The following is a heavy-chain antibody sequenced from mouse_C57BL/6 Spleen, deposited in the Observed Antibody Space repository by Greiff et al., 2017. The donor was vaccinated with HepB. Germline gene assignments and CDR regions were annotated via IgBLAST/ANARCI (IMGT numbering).Heavy chain of an antibody. V-gene: IGHV5-4*01. D-gene: IGHD2-3*01. CDR3: ARDGPIDGSFDY. J-gene: IGHJ2*01. CDR1: GFTFSSYA. Sequence: EVMLVESGGGLVKPGGSLKLSCAASGFTFSSYAMSWVRQTPEKRLEWVATISDGGSYTYYPDNVKGRFTISRDNAKNNLYLQMSHLKSEDTAMYYCARDGPIDGSFDYWGQGTTLTVSS. CDR2: ISDGGSYT.